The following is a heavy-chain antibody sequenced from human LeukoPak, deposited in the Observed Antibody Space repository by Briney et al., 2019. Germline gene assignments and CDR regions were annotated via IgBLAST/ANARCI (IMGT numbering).Heavy chain of an antibody. V-gene: IGHV3-23*01. Sequence: GGSLRLSCAASGFTFSTYAMSWVRQAPGKGLEWVSAIGGSSGSTNYADSVKGRCTISRDNSKNTLYLQMNSLRAEDTAVYYCAKGGTTGTPGGYWGQGTLVTVSS. CDR2: IGGSSGST. J-gene: IGHJ4*02. CDR1: GFTFSTYA. CDR3: AKGGTTGTPGGY. D-gene: IGHD1-1*01.